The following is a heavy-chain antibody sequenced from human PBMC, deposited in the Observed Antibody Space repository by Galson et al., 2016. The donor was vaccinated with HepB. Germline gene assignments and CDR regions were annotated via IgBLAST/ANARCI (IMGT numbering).Heavy chain of an antibody. CDR3: AKGSHLTPTYNWFDT. CDR1: GFSFVDYA. CDR2: IGWNGDTI. V-gene: IGHV3-9*01. D-gene: IGHD3-9*01. Sequence: SLRLSCAASGFSFVDYAMHWVRQAPGKGLEWVSSIGWNGDTIAFADSVKGRFTISRDNAQNSLDLQMTSLRPEDTALYFCAKGSHLTPTYNWFDTWGQGTLVTVAS. J-gene: IGHJ5*02.